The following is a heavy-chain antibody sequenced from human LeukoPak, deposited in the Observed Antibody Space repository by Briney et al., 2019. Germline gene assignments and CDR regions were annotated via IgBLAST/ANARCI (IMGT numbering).Heavy chain of an antibody. Sequence: GGSLRLSCTASGFTFGDYAMSWFRQAPGKGLGWVGFIRSKAYGGTTEYAASVKGRFTISRDDSKSIAYLQMNSLKTEDTAVYYCTRAPNLLWFGELLPPDYWGQGTLVTVSS. CDR1: GFTFGDYA. V-gene: IGHV3-49*03. CDR3: TRAPNLLWFGELLPPDY. J-gene: IGHJ4*02. CDR2: IRSKAYGGTT. D-gene: IGHD3-10*01.